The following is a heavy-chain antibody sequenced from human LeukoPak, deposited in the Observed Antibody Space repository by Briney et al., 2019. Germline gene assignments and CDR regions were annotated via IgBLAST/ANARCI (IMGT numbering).Heavy chain of an antibody. CDR3: ARDHNWGFDY. CDR2: ISPTYDI. D-gene: IGHD7-27*01. J-gene: IGHJ4*02. V-gene: IGHV3-48*02. Sequence: GGSLRLSCSASGFIFSSFAMNWVRQAPGKGLEWVSYISPTYDIYYSDSVRGRFTISRDNAKNSLYLQMNSLRDEDTAVYYCARDHNWGFDYWGQGTLVAVSS. CDR1: GFIFSSFA.